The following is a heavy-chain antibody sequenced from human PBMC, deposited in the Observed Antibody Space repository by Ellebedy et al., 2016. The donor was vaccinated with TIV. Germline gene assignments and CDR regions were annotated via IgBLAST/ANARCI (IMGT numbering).Heavy chain of an antibody. D-gene: IGHD2-2*01. CDR2: ISSSSSTI. CDR3: ARVEPFYCSSTSCKNLGSDY. CDR1: GFTFGDYA. V-gene: IGHV3-48*01. J-gene: IGHJ4*02. Sequence: GGSLRLXXTGSGFTFGDYAMSWFRQAPGKGLEWVSYISSSSSTIYYADSVKGRFTISRDKAKNSLYLQMNSLRAEDTAVYYCARVEPFYCSSTSCKNLGSDYWGQGTLVTVSS.